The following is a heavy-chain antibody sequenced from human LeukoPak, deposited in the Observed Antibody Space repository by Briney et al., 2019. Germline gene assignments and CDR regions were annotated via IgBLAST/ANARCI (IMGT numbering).Heavy chain of an antibody. D-gene: IGHD3-9*01. J-gene: IGHJ6*02. CDR3: ARGRIRYFVAAPDV. V-gene: IGHV1-8*01. CDR2: MNPNSGNT. Sequence: GASVKVSCEASGYTFTSYDINWVRQATGQGLEWMGWMNPNSGNTGYAQKFQGRVTMTRNTSISTAYMELSSLRSEDTAVYYCARGRIRYFVAAPDVWGQGTTVTVSS. CDR1: GYTFTSYD.